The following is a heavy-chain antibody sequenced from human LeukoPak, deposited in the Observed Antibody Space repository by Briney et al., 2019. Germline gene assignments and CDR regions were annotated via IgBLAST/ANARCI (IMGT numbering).Heavy chain of an antibody. D-gene: IGHD1-26*01. CDR2: ISSSSSYI. CDR3: ARHRALGYGMDV. Sequence: GGSLRLSCAASGFTFSSYSMNWVRQAPGKGLEWVSSISSSSSYIYYTDSVKGRFTISRDNAKNSLYLQMSSLRAEDTAVYYCARHRALGYGMDVWGQGTRVTVSS. J-gene: IGHJ6*02. V-gene: IGHV3-21*04. CDR1: GFTFSSYS.